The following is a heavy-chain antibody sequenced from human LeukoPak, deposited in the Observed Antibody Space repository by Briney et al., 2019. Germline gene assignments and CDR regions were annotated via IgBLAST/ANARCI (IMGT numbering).Heavy chain of an antibody. CDR2: IKQDGSEK. D-gene: IGHD6-19*01. J-gene: IGHJ4*02. Sequence: GSLRLSCAASGFTFSSYGMHWVRQAPGKGLEWVANIKQDGSEKYYVDSVKGRFTISRDNAKNSLYLQMNSLRAEDTAVYYCARDSDGSGWHGGFDYWGQGTLVTVSS. V-gene: IGHV3-7*01. CDR3: ARDSDGSGWHGGFDY. CDR1: GFTFSSYG.